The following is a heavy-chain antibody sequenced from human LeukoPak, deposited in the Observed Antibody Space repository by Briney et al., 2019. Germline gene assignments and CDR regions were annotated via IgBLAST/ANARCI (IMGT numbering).Heavy chain of an antibody. D-gene: IGHD4-23*01. CDR2: ISYDGSNK. CDR3: ARSDNTEVGNY. J-gene: IGHJ4*02. Sequence: PGGSLRLSCAASGFTFSSYAMHWVRQAPGKGLEWVAVISYDGSNKYYADSVKGRFTISRDNSKNTLYLQMNSLRAEDTAVYYCARSDNTEVGNYWGQGTLVTVSS. CDR1: GFTFSSYA. V-gene: IGHV3-30-3*01.